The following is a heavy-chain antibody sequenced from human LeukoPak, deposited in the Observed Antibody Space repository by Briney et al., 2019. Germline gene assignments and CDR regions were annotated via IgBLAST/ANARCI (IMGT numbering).Heavy chain of an antibody. V-gene: IGHV3-23*01. Sequence: GGSLRLSCAASGFTFSSYAMSWVRQAPGKGLEWVSAISGSGGSTYYADSVKGRVTISRDNSKNTLYLQMNSLRAEDTAVYYCAKSVVVITHAFDYWGQGTLVTVSS. CDR3: AKSVVVITHAFDY. D-gene: IGHD3-22*01. CDR1: GFTFSSYA. CDR2: ISGSGGST. J-gene: IGHJ4*02.